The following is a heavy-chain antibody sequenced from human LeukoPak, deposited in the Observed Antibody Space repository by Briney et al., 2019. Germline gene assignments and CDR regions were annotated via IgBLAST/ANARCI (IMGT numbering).Heavy chain of an antibody. D-gene: IGHD3-10*01. CDR3: AKDSTFYGSGSHFDY. J-gene: IGHJ4*02. V-gene: IGHV3-30-3*01. CDR2: ISYDGSNK. Sequence: GGSLRLSCAASGFTFSSYAMHWVRQAPGKGLEWVAVISYDGSNKYYADSVKGRFTISRDNSKNTLYLQMNSLRADDTAVYYCAKDSTFYGSGSHFDYWGQGTLVTVSS. CDR1: GFTFSSYA.